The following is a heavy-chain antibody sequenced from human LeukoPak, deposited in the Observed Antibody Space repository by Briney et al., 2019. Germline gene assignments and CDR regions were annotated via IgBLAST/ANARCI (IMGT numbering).Heavy chain of an antibody. D-gene: IGHD1-1*01. CDR2: ISASGDVT. CDR3: AKSLFTSATGTGRAFHI. CDR1: GFTFSGFA. Sequence: GGSLRLSCAVSGFTFSGFAMTWVRQAPGKGLQWLSGISASGDVTFHADRVKGRFAISRDNSKNTLYLQMTGLRAGDTAEYYCAKSLFTSATGTGRAFHIWGQGTMVTVSS. V-gene: IGHV3-23*01. J-gene: IGHJ3*02.